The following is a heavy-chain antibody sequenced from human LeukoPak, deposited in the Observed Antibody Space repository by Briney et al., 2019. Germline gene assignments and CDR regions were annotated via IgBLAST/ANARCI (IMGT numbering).Heavy chain of an antibody. CDR1: GGSFSGYY. Sequence: KPSDTLSLTCAVYGGSFSGYYWSWIRHPPGKGLECIGEINHSGSTNYNPSLKSRVTISVDTSKNQFSLKLSSVTAADTAVYYCARTGRYDILTGYYDYWGQGTLVTVSS. CDR3: ARTGRYDILTGYYDY. CDR2: INHSGST. J-gene: IGHJ4*02. D-gene: IGHD3-9*01. V-gene: IGHV4-34*01.